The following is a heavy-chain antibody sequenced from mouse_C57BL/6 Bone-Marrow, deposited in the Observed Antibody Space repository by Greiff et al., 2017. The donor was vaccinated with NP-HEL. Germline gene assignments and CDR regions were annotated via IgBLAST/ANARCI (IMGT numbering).Heavy chain of an antibody. CDR1: GYTFTDYE. CDR3: TRHGYDGFAY. Sequence: QVQLPQSGAELVRPGASVTLSCKASGYTFTDYEMHWVKQTPVHGLEWIGAIDPATGGTAYNQKFKGKAILTADNSSSTAYMELRSLTSEDSAVYYCTRHGYDGFAYWGQGTLVTVSA. CDR2: IDPATGGT. V-gene: IGHV1-15*01. D-gene: IGHD2-2*01. J-gene: IGHJ3*01.